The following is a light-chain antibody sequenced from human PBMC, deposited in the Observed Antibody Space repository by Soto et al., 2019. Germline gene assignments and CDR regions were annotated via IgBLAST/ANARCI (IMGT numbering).Light chain of an antibody. Sequence: SVLTQPRSVSGSPGQSVTISCTGTSSDVGGYNYVSWYQQHPGKAPKLMIYDVSKRPSGVPDRFSGSKSGNTASLTISGLQAEDEADYYCSSYTSSTTLLFGGGTK. CDR2: DVS. V-gene: IGLV2-11*01. J-gene: IGLJ2*01. CDR3: SSYTSSTTLL. CDR1: SSDVGGYNY.